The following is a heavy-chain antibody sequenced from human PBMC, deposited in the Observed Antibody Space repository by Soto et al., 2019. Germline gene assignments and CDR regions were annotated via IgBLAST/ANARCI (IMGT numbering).Heavy chain of an antibody. D-gene: IGHD2-15*01. CDR1: GGSITSYY. V-gene: IGHV4-59*08. Sequence: LETLSLTCTVSGGSITSYYWSWIRQPPGKGLEWIGYMYYSGNTNYNPSLKSRVTTSVDTSKSQLSLKLSSVTAADTAVYYCARYTGYCSRGSCNSWFGPWGQGTLVTVSS. J-gene: IGHJ5*02. CDR3: ARYTGYCSRGSCNSWFGP. CDR2: MYYSGNT.